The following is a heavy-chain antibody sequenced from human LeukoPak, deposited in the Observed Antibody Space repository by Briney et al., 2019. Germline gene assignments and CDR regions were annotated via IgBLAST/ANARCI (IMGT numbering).Heavy chain of an antibody. CDR2: ISAYNGNT. CDR3: ARTYSSGWYGAFDI. V-gene: IGHV1-18*01. J-gene: IGHJ3*02. D-gene: IGHD6-19*01. Sequence: GASVKVSCKASGYTFTSYGISWVRQAPGQGLEWMGWISAYNGNTNYAQKLQGRVTMTTDTSTSTAYMELRSLRPDDTAVYYCARTYSSGWYGAFDIWGQGTMVTVSS. CDR1: GYTFTSYG.